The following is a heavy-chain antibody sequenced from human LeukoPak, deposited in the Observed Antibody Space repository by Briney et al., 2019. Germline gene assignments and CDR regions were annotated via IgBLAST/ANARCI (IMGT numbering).Heavy chain of an antibody. J-gene: IGHJ4*02. Sequence: ASVKVSCKASGYTFTGYYMHWVRQAPGQGLEWMGWINPNSGGTNYAQKFQGRVTMTRDTSISTAYMELSRLRSDDTAVYYCARVVSPLYYDSSGYLDYWGQGTLVTVSS. CDR1: GYTFTGYY. D-gene: IGHD3-22*01. CDR2: INPNSGGT. CDR3: ARVVSPLYYDSSGYLDY. V-gene: IGHV1-2*02.